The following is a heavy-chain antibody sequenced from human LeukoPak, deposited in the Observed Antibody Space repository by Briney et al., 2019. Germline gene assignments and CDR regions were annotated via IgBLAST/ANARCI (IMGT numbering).Heavy chain of an antibody. V-gene: IGHV1-69*13. CDR3: ASGIAVAGTCDY. Sequence: ASVKVSCKASGYTFTSYAMDWVRQAPGQGLEWMGGIIPIFGTANYAQKFQGRVTITADESTSTAYMELSSLRSEDTAVYYCASGIAVAGTCDYWGQGTLVTVSS. CDR1: GYTFTSYA. CDR2: IIPIFGTA. J-gene: IGHJ4*02. D-gene: IGHD6-19*01.